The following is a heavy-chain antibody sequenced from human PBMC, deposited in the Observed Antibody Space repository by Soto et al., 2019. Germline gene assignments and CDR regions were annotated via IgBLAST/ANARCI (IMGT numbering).Heavy chain of an antibody. CDR1: GFTFTRYS. V-gene: IGHV3-21*01. Sequence: GGSLRLSCAASGFTFTRYSMDWVRQAPGKGLEWVSSISSTTNYIYYADSMKGRFTVSRDNAKNSVYLEMNSLSAEDTALYYCARESEDLTSNFDYWGQGTLVTVSS. J-gene: IGHJ4*02. CDR3: ARESEDLTSNFDY. CDR2: ISSTTNYI.